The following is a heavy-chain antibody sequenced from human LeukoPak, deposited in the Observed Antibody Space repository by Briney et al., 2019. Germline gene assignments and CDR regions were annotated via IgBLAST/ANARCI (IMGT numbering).Heavy chain of an antibody. J-gene: IGHJ5*02. Sequence: GESLKISCKGSGYSFTSYWIGWVRQMPGKGLEWMGIIYPGDSDTRYSPSFQGQVTISADKPISTAYLQWSSLKASDTAMFYCARLPFCGGDCYPNWFDPWGQGTLVTVSS. CDR3: ARLPFCGGDCYPNWFDP. D-gene: IGHD2-21*01. CDR2: IYPGDSDT. CDR1: GYSFTSYW. V-gene: IGHV5-51*01.